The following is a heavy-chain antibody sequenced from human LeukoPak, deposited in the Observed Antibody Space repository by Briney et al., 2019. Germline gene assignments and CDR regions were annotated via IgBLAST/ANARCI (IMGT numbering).Heavy chain of an antibody. CDR3: AKDNIVVVVAAPFDY. D-gene: IGHD2-15*01. J-gene: IGHJ4*02. Sequence: GGSLRLSCAASGFTFSSYAMSWVRQAPGKALEWVSAISGSGGSTYYADSVKGRFTISRDNSKNTLYLQMNSLRAEDTAVYYCAKDNIVVVVAAPFDYWGQGTLVTVSS. V-gene: IGHV3-23*01. CDR1: GFTFSSYA. CDR2: ISGSGGST.